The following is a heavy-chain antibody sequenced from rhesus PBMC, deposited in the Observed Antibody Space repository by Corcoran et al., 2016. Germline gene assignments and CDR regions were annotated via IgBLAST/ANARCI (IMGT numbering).Heavy chain of an antibody. V-gene: IGHV3-136*01. D-gene: IGHD1-1*01. Sequence: EVQLVESGGGLVQPGGSMQLSCAASGVTFSSYDMSWVRKAPGQGLEVVSYISYTGKTIYDADSVTGRFTSSRANAKNSLPLPSSSPRAGAPAVYYCSRYRMSLVVALDFWAKGSGSPSLQ. CDR1: GVTFSSYD. J-gene: IGHJ3*01. CDR2: ISYTGKTI. CDR3: SRYRMSLVVALDF.